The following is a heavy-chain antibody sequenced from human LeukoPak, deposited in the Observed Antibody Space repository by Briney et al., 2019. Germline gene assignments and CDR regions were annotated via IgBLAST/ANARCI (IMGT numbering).Heavy chain of an antibody. J-gene: IGHJ6*03. CDR1: GYTFTSYY. Sequence: ASVKVSCKASGYTFTSYYMHWVRQAPGQGLEWMGIINPSGGSTSYAQKFQGRVTMTRDMSTSTVYMELSSLRSEDTAVYYCARDGSSWPYYYYYYMDVWGKGTTVTVSS. V-gene: IGHV1-46*01. CDR3: ARDGSSWPYYYYYYMDV. D-gene: IGHD6-13*01. CDR2: INPSGGST.